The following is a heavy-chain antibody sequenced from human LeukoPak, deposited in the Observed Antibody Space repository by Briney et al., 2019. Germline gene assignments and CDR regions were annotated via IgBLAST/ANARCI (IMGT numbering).Heavy chain of an antibody. CDR3: ARVAHSSGYYSY. Sequence: GGPLRLSCAASGFTFSSYSMNWVRQAAGKGLKWVSSISSSSSYIYYADSVKGRFTISRDNAKNSLYLQMNSLRAEDTAVYYCARVAHSSGYYSYWGQGTLVTVSS. CDR2: ISSSSSYI. V-gene: IGHV3-21*01. J-gene: IGHJ4*02. D-gene: IGHD3-22*01. CDR1: GFTFSSYS.